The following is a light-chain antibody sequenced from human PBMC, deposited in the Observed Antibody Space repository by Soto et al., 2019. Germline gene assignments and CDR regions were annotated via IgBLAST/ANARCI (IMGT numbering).Light chain of an antibody. Sequence: EIVLTQSPGTLSLSPGERATLSCRASQSVSSSYLAWYQQKPGQAPRLLIYGTSSRATGIPDRFSGSGSGTDITLNISRLEPEDFAVYYCQQYGSSGYTFGQGTKLEIK. CDR2: GTS. J-gene: IGKJ2*01. V-gene: IGKV3-20*01. CDR3: QQYGSSGYT. CDR1: QSVSSSY.